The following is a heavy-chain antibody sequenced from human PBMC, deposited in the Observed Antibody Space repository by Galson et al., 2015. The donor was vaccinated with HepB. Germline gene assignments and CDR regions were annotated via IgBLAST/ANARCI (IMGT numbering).Heavy chain of an antibody. CDR1: GFTFSNYG. CDR3: AKEGVFCSGGRCYSGFLDY. Sequence: SLRLSCAASGFTFSNYGMTWVRQAPGKGLEWVSDITGSGGNTYYADFVEGRFTISRDSSKRMLYLQMNSLRAEDTAVYYCAKEGVFCSGGRCYSGFLDYWVQVTLVTGSA. D-gene: IGHD2-15*01. J-gene: IGHJ4*02. CDR2: ITGSGGNT. V-gene: IGHV3-23*01.